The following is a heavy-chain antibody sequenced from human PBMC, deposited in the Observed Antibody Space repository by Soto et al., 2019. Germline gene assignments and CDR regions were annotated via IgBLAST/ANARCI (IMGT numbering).Heavy chain of an antibody. CDR3: ARDHRGVVVAATDLFYYYGMDV. CDR1: GGSISSSNW. CDR2: IYHSGST. V-gene: IGHV4-4*02. D-gene: IGHD2-15*01. Sequence: SETLSLTCAVSGGSISSSNWWSWVRQPPGKGLEWIGEIYHSGSTNYNPSLKSRVTISVDKSKNQFSLKLSSVTAADTAVYYCARDHRGVVVAATDLFYYYGMDVWGQGTTVTVSS. J-gene: IGHJ6*02.